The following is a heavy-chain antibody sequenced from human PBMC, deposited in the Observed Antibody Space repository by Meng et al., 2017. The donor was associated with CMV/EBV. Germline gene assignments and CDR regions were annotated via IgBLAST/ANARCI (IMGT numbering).Heavy chain of an antibody. CDR3: ARGKVDTAMVDTTYYYYGMDV. J-gene: IGHJ6*02. D-gene: IGHD5-18*01. V-gene: IGHV1-2*02. CDR2: INPNSGGT. Sequence: YAMHWGRQAPGQGLEWMGWINPNSGGTNYAQKFQGRVTMTRDTSISTAYMELSRLRSDDTAVYYCARGKVDTAMVDTTYYYYGMDVWGQGTTVTVSS. CDR1: YA.